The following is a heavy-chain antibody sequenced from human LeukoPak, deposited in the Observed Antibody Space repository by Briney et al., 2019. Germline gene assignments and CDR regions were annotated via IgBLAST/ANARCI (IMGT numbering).Heavy chain of an antibody. J-gene: IGHJ6*02. CDR2: ISGSGGST. V-gene: IGHV3-23*01. CDR3: AKVPSIYCSGGSCKGLYYYGMDV. CDR1: GFTFSSYA. D-gene: IGHD2-15*01. Sequence: PGGSLRLSCAASGFTFSSYAMSWVRQAPGKGLEWVSAISGSGGSTYYADSVKGRFTISRDNSKNTLYLQMNSLRAEDTAVYYCAKVPSIYCSGGSCKGLYYYGMDVWGQGTTVTVSS.